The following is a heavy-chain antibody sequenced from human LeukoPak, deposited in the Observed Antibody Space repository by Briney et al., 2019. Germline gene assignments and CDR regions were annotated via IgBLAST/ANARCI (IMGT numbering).Heavy chain of an antibody. CDR1: GYTFTSYG. V-gene: IGHV1-18*01. Sequence: ASVRVSCKASGYTFTSYGISWVRQAPGQGLEWMGWISAYYGNTNYAQKFQGTVTMTTDTSTSTAYLELTSLRSDDTAVYYCARDTSSDLNTPSSLFDYWGQGALVTVSS. CDR2: ISAYYGNT. D-gene: IGHD1/OR15-1a*01. J-gene: IGHJ4*02. CDR3: ARDTSSDLNTPSSLFDY.